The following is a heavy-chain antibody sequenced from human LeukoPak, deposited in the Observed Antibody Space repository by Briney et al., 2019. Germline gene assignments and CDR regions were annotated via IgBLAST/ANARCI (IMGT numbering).Heavy chain of an antibody. D-gene: IGHD6-13*01. CDR3: ARVAFAPTIAAADYFDY. CDR2: IYTSGST. V-gene: IGHV4-4*07. J-gene: IGHJ4*02. Sequence: SETLSLTCTVSGGSISSYYWSWIRQPAGKGLEWIGRIYTSGSTNYNPSLKSRVTMSVDTSKSQFSLKLSSVTAADTAVYYCARVAFAPTIAAADYFDYWGQGTLVTVSS. CDR1: GGSISSYY.